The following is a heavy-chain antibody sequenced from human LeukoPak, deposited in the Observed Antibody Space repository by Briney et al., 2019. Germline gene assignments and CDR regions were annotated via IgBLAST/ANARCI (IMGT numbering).Heavy chain of an antibody. CDR2: IYSGGST. Sequence: PGGSLRLSCAASGFTVSSNYMSWVRQAPGKVLEWVSVIYSGGSTYYADSVKGRFTISRDNSKNTLYLQMNSLRAEDTAVYYCARDALDDYGDNYYYYGMDVWGQGTAVTVSS. CDR3: ARDALDDYGDNYYYYGMDV. V-gene: IGHV3-66*01. CDR1: GFTVSSNY. D-gene: IGHD4-17*01. J-gene: IGHJ6*02.